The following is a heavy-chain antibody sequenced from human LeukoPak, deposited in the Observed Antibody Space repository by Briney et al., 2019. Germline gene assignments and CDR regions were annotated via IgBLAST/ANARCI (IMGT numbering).Heavy chain of an antibody. J-gene: IGHJ4*02. CDR3: TTAYGGNSIDY. CDR1: GFTFSSYA. Sequence: GGSLRLSCAASGFTFSSYAMSWVRQAPGKGLEWVSTISGSGGSTYYADSVKGRFTISRDNSKNTLYLQMNSLKTEDTAVYYCTTAYGGNSIDYRGQGTLVTVSS. V-gene: IGHV3-23*01. CDR2: ISGSGGST. D-gene: IGHD4-17*01.